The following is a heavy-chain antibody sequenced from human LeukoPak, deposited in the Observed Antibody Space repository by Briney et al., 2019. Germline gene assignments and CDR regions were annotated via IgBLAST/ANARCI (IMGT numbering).Heavy chain of an antibody. J-gene: IGHJ4*02. D-gene: IGHD6-13*01. V-gene: IGHV3-23*01. CDR3: AKASRDIPAAGPSGYYFDY. Sequence: GGSLRLSCAASGFTFSSYGMSWVRQAPGKGLEWVSAISGSGGSTYYADPVKGRFTISRDNSKNTLYLQMNSLRAEDTAIYYCAKASRDIPAAGPSGYYFDYWGQGTLVTVSS. CDR1: GFTFSSYG. CDR2: ISGSGGST.